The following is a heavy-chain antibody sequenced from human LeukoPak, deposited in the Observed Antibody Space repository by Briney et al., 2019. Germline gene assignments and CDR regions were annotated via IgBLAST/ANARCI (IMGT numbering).Heavy chain of an antibody. Sequence: PGGSLRLSCAASGFTFSSSAMSWVRQAPGKGLEWVSAISPSADSTSYADSVKGRFTISRDNSKNTVYMQMNSLRAEDTAVYYCARVADTAMAIDYWGQGTLVTVSS. CDR1: GFTFSSSA. J-gene: IGHJ4*02. CDR2: ISPSADST. V-gene: IGHV3-23*01. CDR3: ARVADTAMAIDY. D-gene: IGHD5-18*01.